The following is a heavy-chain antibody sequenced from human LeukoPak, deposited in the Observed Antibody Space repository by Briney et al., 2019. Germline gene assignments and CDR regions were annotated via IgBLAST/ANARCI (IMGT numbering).Heavy chain of an antibody. V-gene: IGHV3-23*01. J-gene: IGHJ4*02. CDR1: GFSFRRYA. Sequence: PAGGSLRLSCGASGFSFRRYAMSWVRQAPGKGLEWVSSISGSGGSTYYTDSVKGRFAISRDNSKSTLYLQMNSLGTHDTTLYYCVKGGQNYDFWRFDYWGQGTLVTASS. D-gene: IGHD3-3*01. CDR3: VKGGQNYDFWRFDY. CDR2: ISGSGGST.